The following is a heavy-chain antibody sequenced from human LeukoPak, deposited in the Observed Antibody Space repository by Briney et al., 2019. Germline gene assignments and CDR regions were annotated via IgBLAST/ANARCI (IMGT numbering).Heavy chain of an antibody. V-gene: IGHV3-23*01. Sequence: PGGSLRLSCAAFGFTFSSYAMSWVRQAPGKGLEWVSAISGSGGSTYYADSVKGRFTISRDNSKNTLYLQMSSLRAEDTAVYYCAKDFRRWLQFGAFDIWGQGTMVTVSS. J-gene: IGHJ3*02. D-gene: IGHD5-24*01. CDR3: AKDFRRWLQFGAFDI. CDR2: ISGSGGST. CDR1: GFTFSSYA.